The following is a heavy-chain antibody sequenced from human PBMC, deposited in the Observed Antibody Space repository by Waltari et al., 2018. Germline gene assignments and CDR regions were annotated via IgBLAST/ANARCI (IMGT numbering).Heavy chain of an antibody. D-gene: IGHD6-19*01. CDR2: SCASGSTI. V-gene: IGHV3-11*01. J-gene: IGHJ3*02. CDR3: AGDSQTAIAMERGAFDI. CDR1: GDTFRNYY. Sequence: QVQLVESGGDLIRTGGSLKLSCAAPGDTFRNYYISWICYATGKGLVWIAYSCASGSTIYYPASVKGRFIISSDNAKNSLYFQMRSLSAEDTVVYYCAGDSQTAIAMERGAFDIWGQGTMVTVSS.